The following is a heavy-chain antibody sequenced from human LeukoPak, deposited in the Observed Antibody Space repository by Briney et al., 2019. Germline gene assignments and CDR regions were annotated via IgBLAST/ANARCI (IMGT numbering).Heavy chain of an antibody. CDR3: ATGGDRRKVGY. CDR2: IYYSGNT. CDR1: GVSITSNY. J-gene: IGHJ4*02. V-gene: IGHV4-59*08. Sequence: PSGTLSLTCTVSGVSITSNYWNWIRQPPGKGLEWIGYIYYSGNTNYNPSLKSRVTMSQDTSKNQVSLKLTSVTAADTAVYYCATGGDRRKVGYWGQGTLVTVSS. D-gene: IGHD2-21*02.